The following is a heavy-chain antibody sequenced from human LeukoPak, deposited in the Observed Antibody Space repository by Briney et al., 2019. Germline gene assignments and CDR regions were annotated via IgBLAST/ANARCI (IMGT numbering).Heavy chain of an antibody. J-gene: IGHJ4*02. CDR1: GFTFGDYA. Sequence: GRSLRLSCTASGFTFGDYAMSWVRQAPGKGLDWVSVLYIGGSTSYADSVKGRFTISRDNSKNTLYLQMNSLRAEDTAVYYCERDNYGDKHFECWGQGTLVTVSS. CDR2: LYIGGST. CDR3: ERDNYGDKHFEC. V-gene: IGHV3-53*01. D-gene: IGHD4-17*01.